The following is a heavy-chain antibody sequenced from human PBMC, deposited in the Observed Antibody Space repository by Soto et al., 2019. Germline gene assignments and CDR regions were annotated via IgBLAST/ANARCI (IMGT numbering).Heavy chain of an antibody. Sequence: QEQLVQSGTEVKKPGASVRVSCKAFGYSFTTYNIHWLRQAPGQGLEGMGKINPSGGPTSYAKNFQGRVTMTSDTSTSTVYMELSSLRSEDTAVYYCAFGRPTASSWLDPWGQGTLVSVSS. CDR2: INPSGGPT. CDR1: GYSFTTYN. J-gene: IGHJ5*02. CDR3: AFGRPTASSWLDP. D-gene: IGHD2-2*01. V-gene: IGHV1-46*01.